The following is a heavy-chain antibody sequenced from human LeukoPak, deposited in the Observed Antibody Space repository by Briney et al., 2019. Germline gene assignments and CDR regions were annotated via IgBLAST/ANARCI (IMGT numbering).Heavy chain of an antibody. CDR3: ASLAGNWNPIDY. CDR1: GYTFTGYY. CDR2: INPNSGGT. D-gene: IGHD1-20*01. V-gene: IGHV1-2*06. J-gene: IGHJ4*02. Sequence: ASVKVSCKASGYTFTGYYMHWVRQAPGQGLEWMGRINPNSGGTNYAQKFQGRVTMIRDTSISTAYMELSRLRSDDTAVYYCASLAGNWNPIDYWGQGTLVTVSS.